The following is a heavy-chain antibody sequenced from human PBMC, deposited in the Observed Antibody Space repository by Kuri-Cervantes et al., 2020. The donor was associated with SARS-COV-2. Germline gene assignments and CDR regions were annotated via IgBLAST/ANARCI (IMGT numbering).Heavy chain of an antibody. CDR2: IYHSGST. V-gene: IGHV4-4*09. CDR3: ARVGAVVPAATYYFDY. Sequence: SETLSLTCTVSGGSISSYYWSWIRQPPGKGLEWIGYIYHSGSTYYNPSLKSRVTISVDRSKNQFSLKLSSVTAADTAVYYCARVGAVVPAATYYFDYWGQGTLVTVSS. J-gene: IGHJ4*02. D-gene: IGHD2-2*01. CDR1: GGSISSYY.